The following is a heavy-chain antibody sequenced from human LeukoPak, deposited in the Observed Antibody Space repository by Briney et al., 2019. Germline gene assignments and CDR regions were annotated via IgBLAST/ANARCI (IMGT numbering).Heavy chain of an antibody. CDR2: ISAYNGNT. CDR1: GYTFTSYG. Sequence: ASVKVSCKASGYTFTSYGISWVRQAPGQGLEWMGWISAYNGNTNYAQKLQGRVTMTTDTSTSTAYMELRSLRSDDTAVYYCAREVEIVVVVAAGLENWFDPWGQGTLVTVSS. CDR3: AREVEIVVVVAAGLENWFDP. D-gene: IGHD2-15*01. J-gene: IGHJ5*02. V-gene: IGHV1-18*01.